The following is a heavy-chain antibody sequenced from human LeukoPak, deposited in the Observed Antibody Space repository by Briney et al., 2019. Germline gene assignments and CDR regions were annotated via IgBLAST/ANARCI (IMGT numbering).Heavy chain of an antibody. Sequence: KASETLSLTCTVSGGSISSYYWSWIRQPPGKGLEWIGYIYYSGSTNYNPSLKSRVTISVDTSKNQFSLKLSSVTAADTAVYYCARHKGLRYFDSQKGWYYYGMDVWGQGTTVTVSS. J-gene: IGHJ6*02. CDR2: IYYSGST. CDR3: ARHKGLRYFDSQKGWYYYGMDV. D-gene: IGHD3-9*01. V-gene: IGHV4-59*08. CDR1: GGSISSYY.